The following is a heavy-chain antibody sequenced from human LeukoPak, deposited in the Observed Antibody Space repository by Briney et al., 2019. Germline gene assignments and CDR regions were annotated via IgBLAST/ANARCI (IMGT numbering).Heavy chain of an antibody. J-gene: IGHJ3*02. Sequence: GRSLRLSCAASGFTFSSFGMHWVRQAPGKGLEWVAFISYDGSIKYYADSVKGRFTISRDNSKNTLYLQMNSLRAEDTAVYYCARETLAFDIWGQGTMVTVSS. CDR2: ISYDGSIK. CDR1: GFTFSSFG. V-gene: IGHV3-33*08. CDR3: ARETLAFDI.